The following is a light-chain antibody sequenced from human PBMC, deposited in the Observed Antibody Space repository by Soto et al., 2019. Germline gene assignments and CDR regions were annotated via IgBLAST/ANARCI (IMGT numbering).Light chain of an antibody. CDR3: QQYNSYPLT. J-gene: IGKJ5*01. V-gene: IGKV1-5*01. CDR1: QSVSSW. CDR2: DAS. Sequence: DIQMTQSPSTLSASVGDRVTITCRASQSVSSWLAWYQQKPGKAPKFLIYDASSLESGVPSRFSGSGSGTEFTLTISCLQPDDFASYYCQQYNSYPLTFGGGTRLEIK.